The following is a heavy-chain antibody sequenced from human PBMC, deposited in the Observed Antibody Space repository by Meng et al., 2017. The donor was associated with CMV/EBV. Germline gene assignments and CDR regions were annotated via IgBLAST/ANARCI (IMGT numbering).Heavy chain of an antibody. Sequence: HVQVPEWGPGLSKPSETLSCNCAGFGGSFSGYSWSWIRQSPGKGLEWIGEINHSGSTNYNPSLKSRVTISVDTSKNQFSLKLSSVTAADTAVYYCARGSIAARLGLGDWGQGTLVTVSS. J-gene: IGHJ4*02. V-gene: IGHV4-34*01. CDR2: INHSGST. CDR3: ARGSIAARLGLGD. CDR1: GGSFSGYS. D-gene: IGHD6-6*01.